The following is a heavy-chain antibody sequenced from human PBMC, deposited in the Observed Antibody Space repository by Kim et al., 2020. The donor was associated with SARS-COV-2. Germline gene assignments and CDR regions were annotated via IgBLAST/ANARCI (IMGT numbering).Heavy chain of an antibody. D-gene: IGHD3-3*01. CDR3: AKEKGVTIFGVVIKGYFDY. J-gene: IGHJ4*02. Sequence: KGRFTIPRDNSKNTLLLKMNGLRAEDTAVYYCAKEKGVTIFGVVIKGYFDYWGQGTLVTVSS. V-gene: IGHV3-23*01.